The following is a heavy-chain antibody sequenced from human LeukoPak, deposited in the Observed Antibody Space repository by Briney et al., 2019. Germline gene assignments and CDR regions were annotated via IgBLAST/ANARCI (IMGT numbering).Heavy chain of an antibody. V-gene: IGHV3-48*02. D-gene: IGHD1-26*01. Sequence: GGSLRLSCAASGFTFSSYSMNWVRQAPGKGLEWVSYISSSSSTIYYADSVKGRFTISRDNAKNSLYLQMNSLRDEDTAVYYCARARYSGTYSGAFDIWGPGTMVTVSS. CDR2: ISSSSSTI. CDR1: GFTFSSYS. J-gene: IGHJ3*02. CDR3: ARARYSGTYSGAFDI.